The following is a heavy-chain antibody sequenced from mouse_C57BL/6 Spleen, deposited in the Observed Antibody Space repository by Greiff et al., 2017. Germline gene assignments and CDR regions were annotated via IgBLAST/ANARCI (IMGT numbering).Heavy chain of an antibody. CDR1: GYTFTSYW. J-gene: IGHJ1*03. D-gene: IGHD4-1*01. CDR3: ARRLGTGYWYFDV. Sequence: QVQLQQPGAELVMPGASVKLSCKASGYTFTSYWMHWVKQRPGQGLEWIGELDPSDSYTNYNQKFKGKSTLTVDKSSSTAYMQLSSLTSEDSAVYYCARRLGTGYWYFDVWGTGTTVTVSS. CDR2: LDPSDSYT. V-gene: IGHV1-69*01.